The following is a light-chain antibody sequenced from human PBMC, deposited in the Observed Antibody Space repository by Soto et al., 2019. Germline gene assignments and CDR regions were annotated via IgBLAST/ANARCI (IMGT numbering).Light chain of an antibody. CDR1: QSVSSS. Sequence: EIVLTQSPATLSLSPGERATLSCRASQSVSSSLAWYQQKPGQAPRLLNYDASSRATGIPARFSGSGSGTDFTLTISSLEPEDFAVYYCQQSSNWPPYTFGQGTKLEI. CDR2: DAS. V-gene: IGKV3-11*01. J-gene: IGKJ2*01. CDR3: QQSSNWPPYT.